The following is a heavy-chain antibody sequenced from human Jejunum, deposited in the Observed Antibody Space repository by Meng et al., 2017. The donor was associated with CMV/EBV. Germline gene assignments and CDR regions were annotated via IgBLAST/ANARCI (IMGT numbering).Heavy chain of an antibody. CDR2: IYSGGST. V-gene: IGHV3-53*01. D-gene: IGHD6-19*01. CDR3: ARDLYTSGWGAYDY. CDR1: GFIVSCTY. Sequence: ASGFIVSCTYMSWVRPAPGKGLEWVSVIYSGGSTSSADSVKGRFTISRDNSKNTLYLHMNSLRAEDTAVYYCARDLYTSGWGAYDYWGQGTLVTVSS. J-gene: IGHJ4*02.